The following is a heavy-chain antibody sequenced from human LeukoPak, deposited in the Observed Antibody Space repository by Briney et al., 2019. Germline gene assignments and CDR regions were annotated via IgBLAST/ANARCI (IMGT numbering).Heavy chain of an antibody. Sequence: PSETLSLTCTVSGGSISSYYWSWIRQPPGKGLEWIGYIYYSGSTNYNPSLKSRVTISVDTSKNRFSLKLSSVTAADTAVYYCARSGGYSYGFSTDYYMDVWGKGTTVTVSS. CDR2: IYYSGST. D-gene: IGHD5-18*01. CDR3: ARSGGYSYGFSTDYYMDV. V-gene: IGHV4-59*01. CDR1: GGSISSYY. J-gene: IGHJ6*03.